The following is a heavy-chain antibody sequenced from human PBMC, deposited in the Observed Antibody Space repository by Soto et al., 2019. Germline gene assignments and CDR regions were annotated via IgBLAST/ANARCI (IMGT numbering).Heavy chain of an antibody. Sequence: GGSLRLSFAASGFTFSSYAMHWVRQAPGKGLEYVSAISSNGGSTYYAYSVKGRFTISRDNSKNTLYLQMSSLRAEDTAVYYCVKEHTGIKIWLPFDXWGQGTLVTVSX. V-gene: IGHV3-64D*06. CDR2: ISSNGGST. CDR1: GFTFSSYA. J-gene: IGHJ4*02. D-gene: IGHD5-18*01. CDR3: VKEHTGIKIWLPFDX.